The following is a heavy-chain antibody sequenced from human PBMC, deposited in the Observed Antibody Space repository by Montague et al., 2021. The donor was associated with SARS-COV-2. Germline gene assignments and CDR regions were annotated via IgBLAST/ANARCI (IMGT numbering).Heavy chain of an antibody. CDR2: IYYSGSN. CDR3: ARVHYYTGYVDS. V-gene: IGHV4-59*01. J-gene: IGHJ4*02. D-gene: IGHD3-22*01. Sequence: SETLSLTCTVSGGSMRAYYWSWIRPPPGEGLEWIGYIYYSGSNDYNPSLNSRVTLSLDTSKNQFSLNLRSVTAADTAFYYCARVHYYTGYVDSWGQGTLVSGAS. CDR1: GGSMRAYY.